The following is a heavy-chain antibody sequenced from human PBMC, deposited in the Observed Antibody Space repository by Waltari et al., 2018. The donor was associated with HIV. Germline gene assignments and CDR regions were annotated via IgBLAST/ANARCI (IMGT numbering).Heavy chain of an antibody. CDR1: GYSSSSGYY. Sequence: QVQLQESGPGLVKPSETLSLTCAVSGYSSSSGYYWGWIRQPPVKGLEWIGSIYHRGNTYYNPSLKSRVTISVDTSKNQFSLKLSSVTAADTAVYYCARGPGVQNTEIDYWGQGTLVTVSS. J-gene: IGHJ4*02. CDR2: IYHRGNT. D-gene: IGHD5-18*01. CDR3: ARGPGVQNTEIDY. V-gene: IGHV4-38-2*01.